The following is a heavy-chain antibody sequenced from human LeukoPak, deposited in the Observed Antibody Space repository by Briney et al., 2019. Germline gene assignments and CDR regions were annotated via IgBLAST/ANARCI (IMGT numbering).Heavy chain of an antibody. CDR1: GFTFSSYG. J-gene: IGHJ4*02. CDR2: IWYDGSNK. CDR3: ARDPIPYYYDSSGSYYFDY. D-gene: IGHD3-22*01. Sequence: GGSLRLSCAASGFTFSSYGMHWVRQAPGKGLEWVAVIWYDGSNKYYGDSVKGRFTISRDNSKNTLYLQMNSLRAEDTAVYYCARDPIPYYYDSSGSYYFDYWGQGTLVTVSS. V-gene: IGHV3-33*01.